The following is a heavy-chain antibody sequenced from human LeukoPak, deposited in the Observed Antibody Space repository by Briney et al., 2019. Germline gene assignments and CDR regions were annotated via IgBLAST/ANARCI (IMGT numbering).Heavy chain of an antibody. CDR3: ARSSTSFGWDY. J-gene: IGHJ4*02. CDR2: INHSGST. D-gene: IGHD2-2*01. CDR1: GGSFSGYY. V-gene: IGHV4-34*01. Sequence: SSETLSLTCAVYGGSFSGYYWSWIRQPPGKGLEWIGEINHSGSTNYNPSLKSRVTISVDTSKNQFSLKLSSVTAADTAVYYCARSSTSFGWDYWGQGTLATVSS.